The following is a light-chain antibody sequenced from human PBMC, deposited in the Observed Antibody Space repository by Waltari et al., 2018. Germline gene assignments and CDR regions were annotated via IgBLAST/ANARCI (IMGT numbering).Light chain of an antibody. Sequence: QPVLTQPPSSSASPGESARPPCTLPSNINVGDFNIYWYPPNPGSPPRFLLYYKSDPEKAQGSGVPSRFSGSKDASANAGILLISGLQSEDEADYYCMFWPSNVWVFGGGTKLTVL. J-gene: IGLJ3*02. CDR3: MFWPSNVWV. V-gene: IGLV5-37*01. CDR2: YKSDPEK. CDR1: SNINVGDFN.